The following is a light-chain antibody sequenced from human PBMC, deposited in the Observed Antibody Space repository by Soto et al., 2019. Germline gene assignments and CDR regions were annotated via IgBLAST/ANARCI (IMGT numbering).Light chain of an antibody. CDR3: QQYNNWRT. J-gene: IGKJ1*01. CDR2: GAS. Sequence: EIVMTQSPATLSLSPGERATLSCRASQSVSSNLAWYQQKPGQPPRLLIYGASTRATGIPARFSGSGSGTEFTLTISSLQSEDFAVYYCQQYNNWRTFGQGTKVEFK. CDR1: QSVSSN. V-gene: IGKV3-15*01.